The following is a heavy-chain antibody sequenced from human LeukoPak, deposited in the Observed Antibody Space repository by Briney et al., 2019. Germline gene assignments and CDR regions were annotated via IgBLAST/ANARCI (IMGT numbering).Heavy chain of an antibody. J-gene: IGHJ4*02. CDR3: ARVSAAAGEGYYFDY. Sequence: SGTLSLTCAVYGGSFSGYYWSWIRQPPGKGLEWIGEINHSGSTNYNPSLKSRVTISVDTSKNQFSLKLSSVTAADTAVYYCARVSAAAGEGYYFDYWGQGTLVTVSS. D-gene: IGHD6-13*01. V-gene: IGHV4-34*01. CDR2: INHSGST. CDR1: GGSFSGYY.